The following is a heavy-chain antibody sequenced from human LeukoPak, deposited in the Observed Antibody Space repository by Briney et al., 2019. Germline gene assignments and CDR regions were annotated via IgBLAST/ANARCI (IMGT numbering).Heavy chain of an antibody. J-gene: IGHJ6*02. CDR2: IRSKANSYAT. V-gene: IGHV3-73*01. CDR1: GFTFSGSA. CDR3: ARGSYTYYDFWSGYYEDGMDV. D-gene: IGHD3-3*01. Sequence: GGSLRLSCAASGFTFSGSAMHWVRQASGKGLEWVGRIRSKANSYATAYAASVKGRFTISRDDSKNTAYLQMNSLKTEDTAVYYCARGSYTYYDFWSGYYEDGMDVWGQGTLVTVSS.